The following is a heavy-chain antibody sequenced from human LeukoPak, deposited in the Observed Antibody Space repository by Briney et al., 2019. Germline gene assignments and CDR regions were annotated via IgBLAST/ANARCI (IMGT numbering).Heavy chain of an antibody. CDR3: ARFNYYDSSGHFDY. CDR2: IYSGGST. D-gene: IGHD3-22*01. V-gene: IGHV3-66*01. CDR1: GFTVISNY. Sequence: PGGSLRLSCAASGFTVISNYMSWVRQAPGKGLEWVSVIYSGGSTYYTDSVKGRFTISRDNSKNTLYLQMNSLRVEDTAVYYCARFNYYDSSGHFDYWGQGTLVTVSS. J-gene: IGHJ4*02.